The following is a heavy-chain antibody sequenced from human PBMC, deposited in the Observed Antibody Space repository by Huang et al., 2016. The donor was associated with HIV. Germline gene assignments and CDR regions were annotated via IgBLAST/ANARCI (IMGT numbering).Heavy chain of an antibody. D-gene: IGHD3-3*01. CDR2: IDYSGST. Sequence: QVQLQESGPGLVKPSETLSLTCTVSGGSISTHYWSWSRQPPGKGLEWIGSIDYSGSTNDSPSLKSRVTILLDTSKNQFSLRVNSVTAADTAMYYCARDHHDFWRGYRRMYFFDHWGQGTLVTVSS. CDR1: GGSISTHY. V-gene: IGHV4-59*11. J-gene: IGHJ4*02. CDR3: ARDHHDFWRGYRRMYFFDH.